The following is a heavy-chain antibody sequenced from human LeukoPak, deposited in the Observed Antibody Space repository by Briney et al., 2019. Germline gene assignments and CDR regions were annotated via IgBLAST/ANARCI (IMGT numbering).Heavy chain of an antibody. CDR1: GFTFGDYA. J-gene: IGHJ6*02. Sequence: PGGSLRLSCTASGFTFGDYAMSWVRQAPGKGLEWVGFIRSKAYGGTTEYAASVKGRFTISRDNSKNTLYLQMNSLRAEDTAVYYCAKDRSWSRHYYGMDVWGQGTTVTVSS. CDR3: AKDRSWSRHYYGMDV. CDR2: IRSKAYGGTT. V-gene: IGHV3-49*04. D-gene: IGHD2-15*01.